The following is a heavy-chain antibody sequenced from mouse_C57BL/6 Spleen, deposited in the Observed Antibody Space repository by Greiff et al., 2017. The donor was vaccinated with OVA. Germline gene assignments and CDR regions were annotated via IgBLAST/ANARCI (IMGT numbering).Heavy chain of an antibody. Sequence: QRVESGGGLVQPKGSLKLSCAASGFSFNTYAMNWVRQAPGKGLQWVARIRSKSNNYATYYADSVKDRFTISRDDSESMLYLQMNNLKTEDTAMYYCVRQGTGSYFDYWGQGTTLTVSS. CDR3: VRQGTGSYFDY. V-gene: IGHV10-1*01. D-gene: IGHD4-1*01. CDR2: IRSKSNNYAT. J-gene: IGHJ2*01. CDR1: GFSFNTYA.